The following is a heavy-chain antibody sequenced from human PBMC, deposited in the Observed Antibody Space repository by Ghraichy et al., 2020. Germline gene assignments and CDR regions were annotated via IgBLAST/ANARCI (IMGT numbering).Heavy chain of an antibody. V-gene: IGHV4-38-2*02. CDR3: ARDSYDSSGYILTS. J-gene: IGHJ5*02. D-gene: IGHD3-22*01. CDR1: GYSISSGYY. Sequence: SQTLSLTCAVSGYSISSGYYWGWIRQPPGKGLEWIGSIYHSGSTYYNPSLKSRVTISVDTSKNQFSLKLSSVTAADTAVYYCARDSYDSSGYILTSWGQGTLVTVSS. CDR2: IYHSGST.